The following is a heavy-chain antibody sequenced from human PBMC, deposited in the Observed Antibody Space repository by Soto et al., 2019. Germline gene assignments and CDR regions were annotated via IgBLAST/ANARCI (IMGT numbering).Heavy chain of an antibody. Sequence: QVHLVQSGAEVRKPGASVKVSCKGSGYTFTTYGINWVRQAPGQGLEWMGWISAHNDNTHYAQKVQGRVTVTRDTSTSIAYMELRNLRSDDPAVYYCSRGRYGDYWGQGALVTVAS. CDR1: GYTFTTYG. D-gene: IGHD1-1*01. CDR2: ISAHNDNT. CDR3: SRGRYGDY. V-gene: IGHV1-18*01. J-gene: IGHJ4*02.